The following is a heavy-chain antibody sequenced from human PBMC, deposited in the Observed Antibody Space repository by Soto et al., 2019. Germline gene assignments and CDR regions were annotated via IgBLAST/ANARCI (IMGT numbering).Heavy chain of an antibody. CDR2: ISGSGGST. J-gene: IGHJ6*02. Sequence: GGSLRLSCAASGFTFSSYAMSWVRQAPGKGLEWVSAISGSGGSTYYADSVKGRFTISRDNSKNTLYLQMNSLRAEDTAVYYCAKDTLPSRRAIFGVVSNYGMDVWGQGTTVTVSS. D-gene: IGHD3-3*01. V-gene: IGHV3-23*01. CDR1: GFTFSSYA. CDR3: AKDTLPSRRAIFGVVSNYGMDV.